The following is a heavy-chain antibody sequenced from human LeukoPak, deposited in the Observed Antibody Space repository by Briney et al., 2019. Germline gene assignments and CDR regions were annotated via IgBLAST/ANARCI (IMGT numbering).Heavy chain of an antibody. Sequence: ASVKVSCKASGYTFTSYGISWVRQAPGQGLEWMGWISAYNGNTNYAQKLQGRITMTTDTSTSTAYMELRSLRSDDTAVYYCARAEYYYGSGTHNDYWGQGTLVTVSS. CDR1: GYTFTSYG. J-gene: IGHJ4*02. V-gene: IGHV1-18*01. CDR3: ARAEYYYGSGTHNDY. D-gene: IGHD3-10*01. CDR2: ISAYNGNT.